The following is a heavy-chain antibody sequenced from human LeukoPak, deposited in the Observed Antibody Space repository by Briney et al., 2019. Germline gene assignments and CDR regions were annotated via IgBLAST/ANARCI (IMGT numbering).Heavy chain of an antibody. CDR3: ARYYHGSAIDP. Sequence: SETLSLTCTVSGGSISSGDYYWSWIRQPPGKGLEWVGYIYYSGSTYYNPSLKSRVTISLDTSKNEFYLKLSSVTAADTAMYYGARYYHGSAIDPWGQGTLVTVSS. V-gene: IGHV4-30-4*01. CDR1: GGSISSGDYY. J-gene: IGHJ5*02. D-gene: IGHD3-10*01. CDR2: IYYSGST.